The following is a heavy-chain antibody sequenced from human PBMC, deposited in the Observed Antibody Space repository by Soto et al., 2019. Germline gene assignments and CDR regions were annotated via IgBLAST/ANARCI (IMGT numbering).Heavy chain of an antibody. CDR1: GYTLTELS. Sequence: ASVKVSCKVSGYTLTELSMHWVRQAPGKGLEWMGGFDPEDGETIYAQKFQGRVTMTEDTSTDTAYMELSSLRSEDTAVYYCATDPSPYYDFWSGYYPSPKQYHRVRGMDVWGQGTTVTVSS. CDR3: ATDPSPYYDFWSGYYPSPKQYHRVRGMDV. V-gene: IGHV1-24*01. D-gene: IGHD3-3*01. J-gene: IGHJ6*02. CDR2: FDPEDGET.